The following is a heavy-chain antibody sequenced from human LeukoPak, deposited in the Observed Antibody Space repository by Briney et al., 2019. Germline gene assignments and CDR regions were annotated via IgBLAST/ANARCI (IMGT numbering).Heavy chain of an antibody. Sequence: PGGSLRLSCAASGFTFSSYAMSWVRQAPGKGLEWDSAISGSGGSTYYADSVKGRFTISRDNSKNTLYLQMNSLRAEDTAVYYCAKGLRSGRYYAYWGQGTLVTVSS. CDR1: GFTFSSYA. CDR2: ISGSGGST. D-gene: IGHD3-10*01. CDR3: AKGLRSGRYYAY. J-gene: IGHJ4*02. V-gene: IGHV3-23*01.